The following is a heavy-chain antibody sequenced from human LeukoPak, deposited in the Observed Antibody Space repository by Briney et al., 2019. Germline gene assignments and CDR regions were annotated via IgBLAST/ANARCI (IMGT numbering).Heavy chain of an antibody. CDR2: ISDSGGRT. CDR1: GITLSNYG. Sequence: PGGSLRLSCAVSGITLSNYGMSWVRQAPGKGLEWVAGISDSGGRTNYADSVKGRFTISRDNSKNTLYLQMNSLRAEDTAVYYCAKVPRAVVPAAMLRIYYYYGMDVWGQGTTVTVSS. D-gene: IGHD2-2*01. V-gene: IGHV3-23*01. CDR3: AKVPRAVVPAAMLRIYYYYGMDV. J-gene: IGHJ6*02.